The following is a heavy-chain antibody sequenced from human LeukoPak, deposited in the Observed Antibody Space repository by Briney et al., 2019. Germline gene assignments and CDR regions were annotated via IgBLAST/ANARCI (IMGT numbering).Heavy chain of an antibody. Sequence: ASVKVSCKASGYTFTGYYIYWVRQAPGQGLEWMGWINPNSGSTNYAQKFQGRVTMTRDTSISTAYMELSRLRSDDTAVYYCAREKGTIWFGDYWGQGTLVTVSS. J-gene: IGHJ4*02. CDR2: INPNSGST. CDR3: AREKGTIWFGDY. V-gene: IGHV1-2*02. D-gene: IGHD3-10*01. CDR1: GYTFTGYY.